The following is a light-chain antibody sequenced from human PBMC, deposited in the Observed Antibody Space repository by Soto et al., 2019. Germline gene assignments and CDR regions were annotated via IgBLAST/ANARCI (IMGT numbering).Light chain of an antibody. J-gene: IGKJ1*01. Sequence: IQMSQSPSSLSSSLGDSVTITCRASQSINRWLAWYQQKPGRAPKLLIYDASSLQSGVPSRFSGSGSGTEFALTISSLQPDDFATYHCQEYNTYSWAFGQGTKVDI. CDR2: DAS. V-gene: IGKV1-5*01. CDR3: QEYNTYSWA. CDR1: QSINRW.